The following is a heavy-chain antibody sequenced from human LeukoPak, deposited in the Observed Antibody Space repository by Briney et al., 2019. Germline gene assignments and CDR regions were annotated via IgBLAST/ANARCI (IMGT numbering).Heavy chain of an antibody. CDR3: ARGSGGVTRIDY. V-gene: IGHV4-34*01. Sequence: SETLSLTCAVSGGTFSGYYWSWIRQPPGKGLEWIGEINHSGSTNYNPSLKSRVTISVDTSKNQFSLKLNAVTAADAAVYFCARGSGGVTRIDYWGQGTLVTVSS. D-gene: IGHD4-17*01. CDR1: GGTFSGYY. CDR2: INHSGST. J-gene: IGHJ4*02.